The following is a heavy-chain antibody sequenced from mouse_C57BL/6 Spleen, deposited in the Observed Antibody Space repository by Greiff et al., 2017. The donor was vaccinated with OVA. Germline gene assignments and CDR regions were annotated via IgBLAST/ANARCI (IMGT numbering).Heavy chain of an antibody. V-gene: IGHV1-53*01. J-gene: IGHJ4*01. CDR1: GYTFTSYW. CDR3: ARERGGLRGIYYAMDY. Sequence: QVQLQQPGTELVKPGASVKLSCKASGYTFTSYWMHWVKQRPGQGLEWIGNINPSNGGTNYNEKFKSKATLTVDKSSSTAYMQLSSLTSEDSAVYYCARERGGLRGIYYAMDYWGQGTSVTVSS. CDR2: INPSNGGT. D-gene: IGHD2-4*01.